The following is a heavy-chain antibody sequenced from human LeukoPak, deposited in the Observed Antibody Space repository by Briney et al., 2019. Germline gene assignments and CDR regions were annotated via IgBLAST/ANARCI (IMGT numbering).Heavy chain of an antibody. V-gene: IGHV4-59*01. CDR1: VDSISGYY. CDR3: ARGRYYFDY. Sequence: SETLSLTCTVSVDSISGYYWSWIRQPPGKGLEWIGYMYYSGNTNYNPSLKSRLTTSLDTSKNQFSLKLSSVTAADTAVYYCARGRYYFDYWGQGTLVTVSS. CDR2: MYYSGNT. J-gene: IGHJ4*02.